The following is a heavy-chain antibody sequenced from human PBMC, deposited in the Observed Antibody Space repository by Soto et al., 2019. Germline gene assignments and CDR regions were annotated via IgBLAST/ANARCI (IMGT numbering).Heavy chain of an antibody. CDR2: ISAYNGNT. CDR3: ARSDILTGYYISWFDP. D-gene: IGHD3-9*01. V-gene: IGHV1-18*01. CDR1: GYTFTSYG. J-gene: IGHJ5*02. Sequence: ASVKVSCKASGYTFTSYGISWVRQAPGQGLEWMGWISAYNGNTNYAQKLQGRVTMTTDTSTSTAYMELRSLRSDDTAVYYCARSDILTGYYISWFDPWGQGTLVTVSS.